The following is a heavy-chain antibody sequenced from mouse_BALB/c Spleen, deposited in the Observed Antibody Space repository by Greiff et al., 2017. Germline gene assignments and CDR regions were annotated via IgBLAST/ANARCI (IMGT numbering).Heavy chain of an antibody. CDR1: GYTFSSYW. CDR3: ARCVNYAWFAY. J-gene: IGHJ3*01. V-gene: IGHV1-9*01. D-gene: IGHD2-1*01. Sequence: QVQLQQSGAELMKPGASVKISCKATGYTFSSYWIEWVKQRPGHGLEWIGEILPGSGSTNYNEKFKGKATFTADTSSNTAYMQLSSLTSEDSAVYYCARCVNYAWFAYWGQGTLVTVSA. CDR2: ILPGSGST.